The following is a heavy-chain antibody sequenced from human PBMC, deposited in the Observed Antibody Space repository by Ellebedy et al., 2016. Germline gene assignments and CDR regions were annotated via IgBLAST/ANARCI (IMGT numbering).Heavy chain of an antibody. CDR1: GFSFGDYW. D-gene: IGHD2-15*01. V-gene: IGHV3-11*01. CDR3: ARNDNIYCSTSTCALDR. Sequence: GGSLRLXCVGSGFSFGDYWMTWIRQAPGKGLEWVSYISGTGITISYADSVQDRFAISRDNAENSLYLQMNSLRVEDTAVYYCARNDNIYCSTSTCALDRWGQGTLVTVSS. J-gene: IGHJ5*02. CDR2: ISGTGITI.